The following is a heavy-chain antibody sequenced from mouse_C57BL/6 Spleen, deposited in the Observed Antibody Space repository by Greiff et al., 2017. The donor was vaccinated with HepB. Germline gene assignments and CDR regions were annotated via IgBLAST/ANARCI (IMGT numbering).Heavy chain of an antibody. Sequence: QVQLKQPGAELVMPGASVKLSCKASGYTFTSYWMHWVKQRPGQGLEWIGEIDPSDSYTNYNQKFKGKSTLTVDKSSSTAYMQLSSLTSEDSAVYYCARSYYSNDWYFDVWGTGTTVTVSS. V-gene: IGHV1-69*01. CDR3: ARSYYSNDWYFDV. CDR1: GYTFTSYW. CDR2: IDPSDSYT. J-gene: IGHJ1*03. D-gene: IGHD2-5*01.